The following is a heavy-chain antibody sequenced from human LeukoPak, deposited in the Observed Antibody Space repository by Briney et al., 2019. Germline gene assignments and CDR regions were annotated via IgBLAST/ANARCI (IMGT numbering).Heavy chain of an antibody. J-gene: IGHJ6*04. V-gene: IGHV7-4-1*01. CDR1: GYTFTSYA. D-gene: IGHD2-2*01. Sequence: ASVKVSCKASGYTFTSYAMNWVRQAPGQGLEWMGWINTNAGNPTYAQGFTGRFVFSLDTSVSTAYLQICSLKAEDTAVYYCARGSRVVPAAMLGRNYYGMDVWGKGTTVTVSS. CDR2: INTNAGNP. CDR3: ARGSRVVPAAMLGRNYYGMDV.